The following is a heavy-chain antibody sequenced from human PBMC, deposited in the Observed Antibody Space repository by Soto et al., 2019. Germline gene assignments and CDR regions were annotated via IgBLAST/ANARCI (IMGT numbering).Heavy chain of an antibody. CDR1: GYTFTDYW. CDR2: IYPGDSDT. CDR3: ASASGILAYSGSRDDYYYGMDV. J-gene: IGHJ6*02. V-gene: IGHV5-51*01. Sequence: GESLKISCKGSGYTFTDYWIGWVRQLPGKGLEWMGIIYPGDSDTRYSPSFQGHVTITVDKSTSTAYLQWSSLKASDTAMYYCASASGILAYSGSRDDYYYGMDVWGQGTTVTVS. D-gene: IGHD6-13*01.